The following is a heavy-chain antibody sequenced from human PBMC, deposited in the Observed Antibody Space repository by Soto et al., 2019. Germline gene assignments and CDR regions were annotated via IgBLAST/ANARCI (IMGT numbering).Heavy chain of an antibody. CDR2: INPSGGST. CDR1: GYTFTSYY. J-gene: IGHJ6*04. Sequence: ASVKVSSTASGYTFTSYYMHCVRQAPGQGLEWMGIINPSGGSTSYAQKFQGRVTMTRDTSTSTVYMELSSLRSEDTAVYYCARDNVLCDGGRCYGVPLDVWGKGTTVTVSS. D-gene: IGHD2-15*01. V-gene: IGHV1-46*01. CDR3: ARDNVLCDGGRCYGVPLDV.